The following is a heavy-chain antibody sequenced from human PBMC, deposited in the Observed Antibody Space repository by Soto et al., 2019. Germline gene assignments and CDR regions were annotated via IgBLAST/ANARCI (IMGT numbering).Heavy chain of an antibody. D-gene: IGHD3-10*01. J-gene: IGHJ3*02. Sequence: QVPLEQSGAEVKKPGSSVKVSCKASGGTLSDHGVAWLRQAPGQGLEWMGGTIPVFNTAKYAQKFQGRVTVTADKFTNTAYMELSRLRSYDTAFYFCAGGVYGSGSYCTGPSAFDIWGQGTMVIVSS. CDR2: TIPVFNTA. V-gene: IGHV1-69*06. CDR1: GGTLSDHG. CDR3: AGGVYGSGSYCTGPSAFDI.